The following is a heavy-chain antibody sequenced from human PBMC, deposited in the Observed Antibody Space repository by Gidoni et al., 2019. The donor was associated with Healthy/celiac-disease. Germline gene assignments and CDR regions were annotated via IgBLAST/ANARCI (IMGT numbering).Heavy chain of an antibody. Sequence: EVQLVQSGAEVKKPGASLKLPCMGSGYSFTSYWIGWVHQMPGKGLEWMGIIYPGDSDTRYSPSFQGQVTISADKSISTAYLQWSSLKASDTAMYYCARAEGSGWYGMGYWGQGTLVTVSS. J-gene: IGHJ4*02. CDR2: IYPGDSDT. D-gene: IGHD6-19*01. CDR3: ARAEGSGWYGMGY. V-gene: IGHV5-51*07. CDR1: GYSFTSYW.